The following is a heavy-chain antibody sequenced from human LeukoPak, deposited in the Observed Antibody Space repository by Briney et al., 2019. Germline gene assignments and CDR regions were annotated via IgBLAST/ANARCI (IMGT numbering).Heavy chain of an antibody. D-gene: IGHD3-22*01. Sequence: ASVKVSCKASGYTFTSYGISWVRQAPGQGLEWMGWISAYNGNTNYAQKLQGRVTMTTDTSTSTAYMELRSLRSEDTAVYSCARPSQTYLYDSSGYYAYWGQGTLVTVSS. J-gene: IGHJ4*02. CDR3: ARPSQTYLYDSSGYYAY. V-gene: IGHV1-18*01. CDR1: GYTFTSYG. CDR2: ISAYNGNT.